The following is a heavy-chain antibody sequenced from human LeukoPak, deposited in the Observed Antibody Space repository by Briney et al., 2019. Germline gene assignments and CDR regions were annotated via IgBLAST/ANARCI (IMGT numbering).Heavy chain of an antibody. CDR1: GFTFSSYS. Sequence: PGGSLRLSCVASGFTFSSYSMHWVRRAPGKGLEWVSAISGSGGSTYYADSVKGRFTISRDNSKNTLYLQMNSLRDEDTAVYYCARARGGYCSSTSCYTRGDYFDYWGQGTLVTVSS. J-gene: IGHJ4*02. V-gene: IGHV3-23*01. CDR2: ISGSGGST. D-gene: IGHD2-2*02. CDR3: ARARGGYCSSTSCYTRGDYFDY.